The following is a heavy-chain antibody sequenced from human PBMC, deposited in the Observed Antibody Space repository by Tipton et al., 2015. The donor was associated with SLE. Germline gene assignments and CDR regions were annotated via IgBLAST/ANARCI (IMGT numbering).Heavy chain of an antibody. J-gene: IGHJ4*02. CDR1: GGSMSSHY. CDR3: ARDPVAGTG. CDR2: IYYSGST. V-gene: IGHV4-39*07. Sequence: TLSLTCTVSGGSMSSHYWGWIRQPPGKGLEWIGSIYYSGSTYYNPSLKSRVTISVDTSKNQFSLKLSSVTAADTAVYYCARDPVAGTGWGQGTLVTVSS. D-gene: IGHD6-19*01.